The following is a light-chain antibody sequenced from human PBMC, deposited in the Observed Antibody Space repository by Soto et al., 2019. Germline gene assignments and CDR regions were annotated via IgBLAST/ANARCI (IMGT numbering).Light chain of an antibody. J-gene: IGKJ5*01. V-gene: IGKV3-20*01. CDR2: GAS. CDR1: RSVSSSY. Sequence: EIVLPQSRVTHCLSAGERASVDCRGRRSVSSSYLAWYQQKPGQAPRLLIYGASSRATGIPDRFSGRRSGTAFTLTISRLEPEDFAVHYCQQYGSSQIAFGQGTRLEIK. CDR3: QQYGSSQIA.